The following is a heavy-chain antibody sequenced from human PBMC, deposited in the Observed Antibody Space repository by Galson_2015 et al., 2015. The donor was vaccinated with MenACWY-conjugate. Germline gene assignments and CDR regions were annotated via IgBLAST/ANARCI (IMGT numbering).Heavy chain of an antibody. V-gene: IGHV4-39*07. D-gene: IGHD1-26*01. CDR1: GGSISSSTYY. CDR3: ARVRRRAGAGGATSYYFDY. Sequence: SETLSLTCTVSGGSISSSTYYWAWLRQPPGKGLEWIGTIYYTGSTAYNPSLRSRPITSIDTTKNEFFLRLRSVTAGDTALYYCARVRRRAGAGGATSYYFDYWGQGTLVTVSS. J-gene: IGHJ4*02. CDR2: IYYTGST.